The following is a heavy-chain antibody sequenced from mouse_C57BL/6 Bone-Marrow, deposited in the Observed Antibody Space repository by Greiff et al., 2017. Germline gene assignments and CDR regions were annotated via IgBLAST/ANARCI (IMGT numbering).Heavy chain of an antibody. J-gene: IGHJ4*01. D-gene: IGHD2-3*01. Sequence: VQLQQPGAELVRPGTSVKLSCKASGYTFTSYWMHWVMQRPGQGLEWIGVIDPSDSYTNYNQKFKGKATLTVDTSSSTAYMQRSSLTSEDSAVYYCARDGYSYYYYAMDYWGQGTSVTVSS. CDR2: IDPSDSYT. CDR1: GYTFTSYW. V-gene: IGHV1-59*01. CDR3: ARDGYSYYYYAMDY.